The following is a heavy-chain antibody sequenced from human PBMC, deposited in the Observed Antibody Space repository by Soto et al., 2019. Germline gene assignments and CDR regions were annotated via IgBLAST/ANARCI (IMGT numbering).Heavy chain of an antibody. CDR1: GFTFSSYA. CDR2: ISYDGSNK. J-gene: IGHJ6*02. V-gene: IGHV3-30-3*01. CDR3: ARTLGKITIFGVVITGAMDV. D-gene: IGHD3-3*01. Sequence: PGGSLRLSCAASGFTFSSYAMHWVRQAPGKGLELVAVISYDGSNKYYADSVKGRFTISRDNSKNTLYLQMNSLRAEDTAVYYCARTLGKITIFGVVITGAMDVWGQGTTVTVYS.